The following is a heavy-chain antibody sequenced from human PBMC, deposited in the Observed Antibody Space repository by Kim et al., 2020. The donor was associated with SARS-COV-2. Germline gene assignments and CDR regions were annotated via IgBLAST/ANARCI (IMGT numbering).Heavy chain of an antibody. D-gene: IGHD2-15*01. Sequence: AATVKGRFTTSRDNSKTTMDLQMNGLRAEDTAVYYCARGRVVVESYFDYWGQGTLVTVSS. J-gene: IGHJ4*02. CDR3: ARGRVVVESYFDY. V-gene: IGHV3-23*01.